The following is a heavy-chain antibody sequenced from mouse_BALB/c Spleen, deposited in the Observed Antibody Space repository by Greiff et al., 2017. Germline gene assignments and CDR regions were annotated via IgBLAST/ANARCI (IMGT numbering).Heavy chain of an antibody. V-gene: IGHV3-2*02. CDR3: ARWDYSYAMDY. D-gene: IGHD1-1*01. J-gene: IGHJ4*01. CDR2: ISYSGST. Sequence: EVKLVESGPGLVKPSQSLSLTCTVTGYSITSDYAWNWIRQFPGNKLEWMGYISYSGSTSYNPSLKSRISITRDTSKNQFFLQLNSVTTEDTATYYCARWDYSYAMDYWGQGTSVTVSS. CDR1: GYSITSDYA.